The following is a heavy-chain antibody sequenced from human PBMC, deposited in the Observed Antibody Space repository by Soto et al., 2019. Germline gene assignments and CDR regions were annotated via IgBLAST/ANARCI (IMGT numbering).Heavy chain of an antibody. Sequence: SETLSLTCTVSGGSISSYYWSWIRQPPGKGLEWIGYIYYSGSTNYNPSLKSRVTISVDTSKNQFSLKLSSVTAADTAVYYCARVVGGSSWEPYYYYYGMDVRGQGTTVTVSS. CDR2: IYYSGST. D-gene: IGHD6-13*01. CDR1: GGSISSYY. J-gene: IGHJ6*02. CDR3: ARVVGGSSWEPYYYYYGMDV. V-gene: IGHV4-59*01.